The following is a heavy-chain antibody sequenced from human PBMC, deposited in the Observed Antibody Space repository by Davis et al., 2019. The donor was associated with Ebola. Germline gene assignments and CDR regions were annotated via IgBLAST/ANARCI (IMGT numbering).Heavy chain of an antibody. J-gene: IGHJ4*02. Sequence: GESLKISCAASGFTFSSYGMHWVRQAPGKGLEWVAVISYDGSNKYYADSVKGRFTISRDNSKNTLYLQMNSLRAEDTAVYYCAKGERFLEWLFGYWGQGTLVTVSS. CDR3: AKGERFLEWLFGY. D-gene: IGHD3-3*01. CDR2: ISYDGSNK. CDR1: GFTFSSYG. V-gene: IGHV3-30*18.